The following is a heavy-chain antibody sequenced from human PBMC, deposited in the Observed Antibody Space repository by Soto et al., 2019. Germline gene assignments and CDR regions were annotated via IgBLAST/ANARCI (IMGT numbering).Heavy chain of an antibody. D-gene: IGHD5-12*01. CDR3: ARENSGYDYSLVWFDP. CDR1: GGSISSYY. CDR2: VYSSGST. Sequence: QVQLQESGPGLVKPSETLSLTCTVSGGSISSYYWSWIRQPPGKGPEWIGYVYSSGSTNYNPSLKSRVTISVDTSKNQFSLKLSSVTAADTAVYYCARENSGYDYSLVWFDPWGQGTLVTVSS. V-gene: IGHV4-4*08. J-gene: IGHJ5*02.